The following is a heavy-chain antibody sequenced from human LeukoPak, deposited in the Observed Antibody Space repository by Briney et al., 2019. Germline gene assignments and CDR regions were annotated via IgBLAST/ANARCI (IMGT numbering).Heavy chain of an antibody. V-gene: IGHV3-74*01. CDR2: INSDGSSI. CDR1: GFTFSSYW. CDR3: TRGRGVSFDY. J-gene: IGHJ4*02. D-gene: IGHD3-10*01. Sequence: GGSLRLSCAASGFTFSSYWMHWVRQAPGKGVVWVSRINSDGSSISYADSVKGRFTISRDNAKNTLYLQMNSLGAEDTAVYYCTRGRGVSFDYWGQGTLVTVSS.